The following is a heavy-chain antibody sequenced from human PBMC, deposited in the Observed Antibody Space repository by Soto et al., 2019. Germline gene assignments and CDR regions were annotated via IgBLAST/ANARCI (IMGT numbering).Heavy chain of an antibody. CDR2: ISSSSSTI. D-gene: IGHD5-12*01. Sequence: PGGSLRLSCAASGFTFSSYSMNWVRQAPGKGLEWVSYISSSSSTIYYADSVKGRFTTSRDNAKNSLYLQMNSLRAEDTAVYYCARSIVATPYYYYMDVWGKGTTVTVSS. CDR1: GFTFSSYS. CDR3: ARSIVATPYYYYMDV. J-gene: IGHJ6*03. V-gene: IGHV3-48*01.